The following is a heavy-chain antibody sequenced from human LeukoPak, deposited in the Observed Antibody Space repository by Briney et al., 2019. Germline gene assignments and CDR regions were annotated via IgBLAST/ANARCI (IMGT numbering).Heavy chain of an antibody. CDR2: ISYDGSNK. Sequence: GGSLRLSCAASGFTFSSYVMHWVRQAPGKGLEWVAFISYDGSNKYYADSVKGRFTVSRDNSKNTPYLQMNSLRAEDTAVYYCARGTGSYFDYWGQGTLVTVSS. V-gene: IGHV3-30*04. D-gene: IGHD7-27*01. J-gene: IGHJ4*02. CDR1: GFTFSSYV. CDR3: ARGTGSYFDY.